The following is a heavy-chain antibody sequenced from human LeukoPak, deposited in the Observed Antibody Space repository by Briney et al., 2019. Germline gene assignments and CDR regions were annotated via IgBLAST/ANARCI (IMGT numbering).Heavy chain of an antibody. J-gene: IGHJ6*03. D-gene: IGHD6-19*01. Sequence: SETLSLTCAVYGGSFSGYYWSWIRQPPGKGLEWIGEINHSGSTNYNPSLKSRVTISVDTSKNQFSLKLSSVTAADTAVYYCARHRHQWLVPHYMDVWGKGTTVTISS. CDR2: INHSGST. CDR3: ARHRHQWLVPHYMDV. V-gene: IGHV4-34*01. CDR1: GGSFSGYY.